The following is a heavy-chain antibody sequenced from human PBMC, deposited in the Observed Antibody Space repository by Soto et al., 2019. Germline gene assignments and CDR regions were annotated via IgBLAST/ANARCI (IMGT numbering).Heavy chain of an antibody. CDR2: IYYSGST. D-gene: IGHD1-20*01. V-gene: IGHV4-31*03. CDR1: GGSISSGGYY. Sequence: QVQLQESGPGLVKPSQTLFLTCTVSGGSISSGGYYWSWIRQHPGKGLEWIGYIYYSGSTYYNPSLQSRVTITVDTSKNQFSLKLSSVTAADTAVYYCARGDNWNYYYYGMDVWGQGTTVTVSS. J-gene: IGHJ6*02. CDR3: ARGDNWNYYYYGMDV.